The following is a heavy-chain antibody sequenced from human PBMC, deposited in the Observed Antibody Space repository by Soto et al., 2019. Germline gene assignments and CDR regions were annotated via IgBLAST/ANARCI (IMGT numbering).Heavy chain of an antibody. Sequence: PSETLSLTCTVSGGSVSSGSYYWSWIRQPPGKGLEWIGYIYYSGSTNYNPSLKSLVTISVDTSKNQFSLKLSSVTAADTAVYYCARDRILCSSTSCFGMDVWGQGTTVPSP. D-gene: IGHD2-2*01. J-gene: IGHJ6*02. CDR2: IYYSGST. CDR1: GGSVSSGSYY. CDR3: ARDRILCSSTSCFGMDV. V-gene: IGHV4-61*01.